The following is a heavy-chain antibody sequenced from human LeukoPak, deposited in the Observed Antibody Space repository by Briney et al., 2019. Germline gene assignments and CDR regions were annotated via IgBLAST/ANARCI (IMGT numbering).Heavy chain of an antibody. CDR1: EFSFSTYT. V-gene: IGHV3-21*01. J-gene: IGHJ6*03. D-gene: IGHD3-10*01. CDR2: ISPSTAYI. Sequence: KTGGSLRLSCVASEFSFSTYTMNWVRQAPGKGLEWVSSISPSTAYIYYADPVKGRFTVSRDNAKNSLYLQMSNLRAEDTAVYYCARDARGSGTYRGYYYVDVWDIGTTVTVSS. CDR3: ARDARGSGTYRGYYYVDV.